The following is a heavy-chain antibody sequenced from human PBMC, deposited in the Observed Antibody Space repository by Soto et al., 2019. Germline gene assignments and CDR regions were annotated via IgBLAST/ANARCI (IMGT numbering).Heavy chain of an antibody. D-gene: IGHD6-19*01. CDR2: INHSGST. Sequence: QVQLQQWGAGLLKPSETLSLTCAVYGGSFSGYYWSWIRQPPGKGLEWIGEINHSGSTNYNPSLKSRVTISVDTSKNQFSLKLSSVTAADTAVYYCARHKWLIHYYYGMDVWGQGPTVTVSS. V-gene: IGHV4-34*01. CDR3: ARHKWLIHYYYGMDV. J-gene: IGHJ6*02. CDR1: GGSFSGYY.